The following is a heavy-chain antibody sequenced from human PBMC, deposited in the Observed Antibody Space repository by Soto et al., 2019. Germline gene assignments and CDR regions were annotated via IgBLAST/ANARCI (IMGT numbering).Heavy chain of an antibody. CDR2: IIPIFGTA. CDR3: AREGCGGDCYHYYYGMDV. J-gene: IGHJ6*02. Sequence: VASVKVSCKASGGTFSSYAISWVRQAPGQGLEWMGGIIPIFGTANYAQKFQGRVTITADKSTSTAYMELSSLRSEDTAVYYCAREGCGGDCYHYYYGMDVWGQGTTVTVS. V-gene: IGHV1-69*06. D-gene: IGHD2-21*02. CDR1: GGTFSSYA.